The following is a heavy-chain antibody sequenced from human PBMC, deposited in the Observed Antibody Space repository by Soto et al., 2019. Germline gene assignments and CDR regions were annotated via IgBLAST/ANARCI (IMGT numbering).Heavy chain of an antibody. CDR2: ISYDGSNK. Sequence: QVQLVESGGGVVQPGRSLRLSCAASGFTFSSYGMHWVRQAPGKGLEWVGVISYDGSNKYYADSVKGRFTISRDNSKNTLYLQMNSLRAEDTGVYYWAKEMTGVLVYWGQGTLVTVSS. CDR3: AKEMTGVLVY. J-gene: IGHJ4*02. CDR1: GFTFSSYG. D-gene: IGHD3-3*01. V-gene: IGHV3-30*18.